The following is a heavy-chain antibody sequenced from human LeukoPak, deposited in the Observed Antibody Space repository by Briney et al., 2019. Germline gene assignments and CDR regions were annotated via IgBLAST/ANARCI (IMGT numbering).Heavy chain of an antibody. V-gene: IGHV3-23*01. D-gene: IGHD3-10*01. Sequence: GGSLRLSCAASGFTFSSYAMSWVRQAPGKGLEWVSAISGSGGSTYYADSVRGRFTISRDNAKNSLYLQMNSLRAEDTAVYYCARGQYGSGNDYWGQGTLVTVSS. J-gene: IGHJ4*02. CDR1: GFTFSSYA. CDR2: ISGSGGST. CDR3: ARGQYGSGNDY.